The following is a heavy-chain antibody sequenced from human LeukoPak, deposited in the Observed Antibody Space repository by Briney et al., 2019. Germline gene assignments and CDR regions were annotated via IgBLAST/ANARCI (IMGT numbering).Heavy chain of an antibody. CDR2: INHSGST. CDR3: ARRPAAMSGNWFDP. CDR1: GGSFSGYY. D-gene: IGHD2-2*01. Sequence: PSETLSLTCAVYGGSFSGYYWSWIRQPPGKGLEWIGEINHSGSTNYNPSLKSRVTISVDTSKNQFSLKLSSVTAADTAVYYCARRPAAMSGNWFDPWGQGTPVTVSS. J-gene: IGHJ5*02. V-gene: IGHV4-34*01.